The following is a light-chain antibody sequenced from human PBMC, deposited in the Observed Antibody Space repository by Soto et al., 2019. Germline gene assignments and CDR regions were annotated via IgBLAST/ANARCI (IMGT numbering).Light chain of an antibody. CDR2: SND. CDR1: SSNIGSNT. Sequence: QSVLTHAPSASGTPGQRVTISCSGSSSNIGSNTVSWYQQVPGTAPKILNYSNDQRPSGVPDRFSGSKSGTSASLAIGGLQYEDEADYCCAAWDGSLNGWVFGGGTKLTVL. V-gene: IGLV1-44*01. CDR3: AAWDGSLNGWV. J-gene: IGLJ2*01.